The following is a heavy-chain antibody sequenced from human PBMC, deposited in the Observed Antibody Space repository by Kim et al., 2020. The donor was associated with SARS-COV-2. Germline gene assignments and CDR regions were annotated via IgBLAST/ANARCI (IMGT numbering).Heavy chain of an antibody. J-gene: IGHJ4*02. D-gene: IGHD3-9*01. V-gene: IGHV1-46*04. CDR2: INPSGGKT. Sequence: ASVKVSCKASGYIFTSYHMQWVRQAPGQGLEWMGIINPSGGKTYYAQKLQGRITVTTDTSANTVYMQLSSLTSEDTAMYYCAREQTAGFYNYWGQGTLVTVSS. CDR1: GYIFTSYH. CDR3: AREQTAGFYNY.